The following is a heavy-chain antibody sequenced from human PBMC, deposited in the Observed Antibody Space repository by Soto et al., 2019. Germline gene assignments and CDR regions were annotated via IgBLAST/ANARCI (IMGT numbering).Heavy chain of an antibody. J-gene: IGHJ5*02. V-gene: IGHV1-8*01. CDR1: EDTFTHYD. D-gene: IGHD2-21*01. CDR3: VRRVASGHRSWFDP. CDR2: MNPNTGNI. Sequence: QVELVQSGAEVKKPGASVRVSCQASEDTFTHYDLNWVRQATVQGLEWMGWMNPNTGNIDYAHKFQGRVTMTRDTSTRTVYMELSSLRSDDTAVYYCVRRVASGHRSWFDPWGQGTLVTVSS.